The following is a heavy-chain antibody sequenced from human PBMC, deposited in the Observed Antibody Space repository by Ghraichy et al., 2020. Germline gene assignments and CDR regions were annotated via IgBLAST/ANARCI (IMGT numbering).Heavy chain of an antibody. CDR2: ISGSGGST. D-gene: IGHD1-26*01. V-gene: IGHV3-23*01. Sequence: SCAACGFTFSSHAMGWVRQAPGKGLEWVSAISGSGGSTYYADSVKGRFTISRDNSKNTLYLQMNSLRAEDTAVYYCAKLVSWELLWYFDLWGRGTLVTVSS. CDR3: AKLVSWELLWYFDL. J-gene: IGHJ2*01. CDR1: GFTFSSHA.